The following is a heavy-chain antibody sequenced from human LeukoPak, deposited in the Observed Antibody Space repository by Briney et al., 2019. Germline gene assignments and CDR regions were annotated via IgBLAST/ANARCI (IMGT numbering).Heavy chain of an antibody. V-gene: IGHV3-7*01. CDR2: IKQDGSEK. Sequence: GGSLRLSCAASGFTFSSYWVSWVRQAPGKGLEWVANIKQDGSEKYYVDSVKGRFTISRDNAKNSLYLQMNSLRAEDTAVYYCARNVAGSDYWGQGTLVTVSS. D-gene: IGHD3-10*01. J-gene: IGHJ4*02. CDR3: ARNVAGSDY. CDR1: GFTFSSYW.